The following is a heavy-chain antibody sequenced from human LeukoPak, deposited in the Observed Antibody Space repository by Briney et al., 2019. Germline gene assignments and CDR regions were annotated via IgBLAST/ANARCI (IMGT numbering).Heavy chain of an antibody. V-gene: IGHV3-48*04. Sequence: GGSLRLSCAASGFTFSSYSMNWVRQAPGKGLEWVSYISSSSSTIYYADSVKGRFTISRDNAKNSLYPQMNSLRAEDTAVYYCARERAAAGETFDYWGQGTLVTVSS. CDR1: GFTFSSYS. CDR2: ISSSSSTI. CDR3: ARERAAAGETFDY. D-gene: IGHD6-13*01. J-gene: IGHJ4*02.